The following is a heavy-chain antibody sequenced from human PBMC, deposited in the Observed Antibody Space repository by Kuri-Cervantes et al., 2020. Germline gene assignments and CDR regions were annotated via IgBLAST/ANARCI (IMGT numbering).Heavy chain of an antibody. CDR2: TNPNSDST. CDR3: ARSTLIAAAYFDY. D-gene: IGHD6-13*01. CDR1: GYTFTSYD. V-gene: IGHV1-2*02. Sequence: ASVKVSCKASGYTFTSYDINWVRQATGQGLEWMGWTNPNSDSTHYVQEFQGRVTMTRDTSISTAYMELTRLSSDDTAVYYCARSTLIAAAYFDYWGQGTLVTVSS. J-gene: IGHJ4*02.